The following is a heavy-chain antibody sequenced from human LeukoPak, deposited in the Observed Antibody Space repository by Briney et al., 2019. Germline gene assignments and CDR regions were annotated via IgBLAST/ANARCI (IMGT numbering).Heavy chain of an antibody. J-gene: IGHJ3*01. CDR1: GGSISSSIYY. D-gene: IGHD3-22*01. Sequence: SETLSLTCSVSGGSISSSIYYWGWIRQPPGKGLEWIGSIYYTGSTHYNLSLKSRVTISIDTSQNQFSLKLSSVTAADTAVYYCAKSTYYYDTFVNAFDLWGQGTVVTVSS. V-gene: IGHV4-39*07. CDR2: IYYTGST. CDR3: AKSTYYYDTFVNAFDL.